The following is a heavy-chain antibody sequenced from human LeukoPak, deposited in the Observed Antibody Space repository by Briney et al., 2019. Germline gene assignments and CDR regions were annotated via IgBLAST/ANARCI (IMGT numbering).Heavy chain of an antibody. D-gene: IGHD3-16*02. J-gene: IGHJ4*02. CDR2: ISGDGGST. V-gene: IGHV3-43*02. CDR1: GFTFDDYA. CDR3: AKDYAGTYYDYVWGSYRDNYFDY. Sequence: GGSLRLSCAASGFTFDDYAMHWVRQAPGKGLEWVSLISGDGGSTYYADSVKGRFAISRDNSKNSLYLQMNSLRTEDTALYYCAKDYAGTYYDYVWGSYRDNYFDYWGQGTLVTVSS.